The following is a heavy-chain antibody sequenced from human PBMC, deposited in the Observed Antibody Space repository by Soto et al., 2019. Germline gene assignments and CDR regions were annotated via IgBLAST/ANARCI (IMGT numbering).Heavy chain of an antibody. CDR3: ARDCSGGSCYFLLEPATDAFDI. Sequence: SETLSLTCAVYGGSFSGYYWSWIRQPPGKGLEWIGEINHSGSTNYNPSLKSRVTISVDTSKNQFSLKLSSVTAADTAVYYCARDCSGGSCYFLLEPATDAFDIWGQGTMVTVSS. CDR1: GGSFSGYY. CDR2: INHSGST. J-gene: IGHJ3*02. V-gene: IGHV4-34*01. D-gene: IGHD2-15*01.